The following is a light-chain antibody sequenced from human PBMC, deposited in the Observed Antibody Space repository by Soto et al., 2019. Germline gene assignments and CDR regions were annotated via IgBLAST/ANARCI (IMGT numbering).Light chain of an antibody. J-gene: IGKJ2*01. CDR2: LGS. Sequence: DIVLTQSPLSLSVTPGEPASISCWSSQSLLHSNGYNYLDWYLQKPGQSPQLLIYLGSYRASGVPDRFSGRGSGTDFTLRISRVEAEDFGVYYCVHGTQTPPYTFGQGTRLEIK. CDR3: VHGTQTPPYT. V-gene: IGKV2-28*01. CDR1: QSLLHSNGYNY.